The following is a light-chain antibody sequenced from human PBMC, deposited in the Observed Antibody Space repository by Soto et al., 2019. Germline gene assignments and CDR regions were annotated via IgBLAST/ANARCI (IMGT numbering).Light chain of an antibody. CDR3: QQYGTLPQT. J-gene: IGKJ1*01. Sequence: EIVLTQSPGTMSLSPGERATLSCRASQSLSSSYLVWYQQKPGQAPRLVTYGASSRATGIPDRFSGSGSGTDFTLTISRLEPEDFAVYYCQQYGTLPQTFGQGTKVDIK. CDR1: QSLSSSY. V-gene: IGKV3-20*01. CDR2: GAS.